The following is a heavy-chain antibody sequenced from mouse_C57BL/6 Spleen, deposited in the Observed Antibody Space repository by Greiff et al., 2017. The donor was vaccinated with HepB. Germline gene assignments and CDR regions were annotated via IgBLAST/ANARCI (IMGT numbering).Heavy chain of an antibody. D-gene: IGHD2-5*01. V-gene: IGHV5-17*01. J-gene: IGHJ4*01. CDR1: GFTFSDYG. Sequence: EVHLVESGGGLVKPGGSLKLSCAASGFTFSDYGMHWVRQAPEKGLEWVAYISSGSSTIYYADTVKGRFTISRDNAKNTLFLQMTSLKSEDTAMYYCARTYYSNYGGDYWGQGTSVTVSS. CDR2: ISSGSSTI. CDR3: ARTYYSNYGGDY.